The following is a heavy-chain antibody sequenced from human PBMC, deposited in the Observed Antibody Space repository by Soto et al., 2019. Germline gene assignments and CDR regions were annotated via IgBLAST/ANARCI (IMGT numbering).Heavy chain of an antibody. J-gene: IGHJ5*02. V-gene: IGHV1-69*01. D-gene: IGHD6-13*01. CDR2: IIPIFGTA. CDR3: ARGSSSWLREHNWFDP. Sequence: QVQLVQSGAEVKKPGSSVKVSCKASGGTFSSYAISRVRQAPGPGLEWMGGIIPIFGTANYAQKFQGRVTITADESTSTAYMELSSLRSEDTAVYYCARGSSSWLREHNWFDPWGQGTLVTVSS. CDR1: GGTFSSYA.